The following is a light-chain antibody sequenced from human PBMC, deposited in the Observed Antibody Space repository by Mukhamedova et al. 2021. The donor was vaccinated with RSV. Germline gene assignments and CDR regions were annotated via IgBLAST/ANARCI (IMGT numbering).Light chain of an antibody. CDR2: DAS. Sequence: QKPGQSPSLLIYDASKRATGLPARFSGSGSGTDFTLTISSLQPEALADYYCQQRSNWWTFGQGTKVEVK. J-gene: IGKJ1*01. V-gene: IGKV3-11*01. CDR3: QQRSNWWT.